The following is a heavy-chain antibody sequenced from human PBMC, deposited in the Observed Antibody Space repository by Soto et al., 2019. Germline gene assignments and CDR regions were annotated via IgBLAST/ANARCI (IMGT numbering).Heavy chain of an antibody. CDR3: ARDFEY. J-gene: IGHJ4*02. CDR2: INSDGSST. CDR1: GFTFSTFW. V-gene: IGHV3-74*01. Sequence: EVQLVESGGGLVQPGGSLRLSSETSGFTFSTFWMHWVRQAPGKGMVWVSHINSDGSSTNYADSVKGRVTISRDNAKNMLYLQMNSLRAEDTAVYYCARDFEYWGQGTLVTVSS.